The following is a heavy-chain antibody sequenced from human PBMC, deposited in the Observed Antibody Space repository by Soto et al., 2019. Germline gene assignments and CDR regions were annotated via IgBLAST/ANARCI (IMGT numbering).Heavy chain of an antibody. CDR3: AREDFYYDSSGYVRY. CDR2: IYSTGNT. V-gene: IGHV4-38-2*02. CDR1: GDSIRSSSY. Sequence: SETLSLTCTVSGDSIRSSSYWGWIRQPPGKGLEWIGSIYSTGNTYYNPSLNSQVTISVDTSKNQFSLNVISVTAADTAVYYCAREDFYYDSSGYVRYWGQGTLVTVS. J-gene: IGHJ4*02. D-gene: IGHD3-22*01.